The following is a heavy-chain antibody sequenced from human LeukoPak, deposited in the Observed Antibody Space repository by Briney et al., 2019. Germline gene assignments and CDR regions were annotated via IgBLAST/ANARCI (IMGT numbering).Heavy chain of an antibody. D-gene: IGHD4-17*01. V-gene: IGHV1-69*04. Sequence: SVKVSCKASGGTFSSYAISWVRQAPGQGLEWMGRIIPILGIANYAQKFQGRVTITADKSTSTAYMELSSLRSEDTAVYYCARDESGDYGDYQADYWGQGTLVTVSS. J-gene: IGHJ4*02. CDR3: ARDESGDYGDYQADY. CDR1: GGTFSSYA. CDR2: IIPILGIA.